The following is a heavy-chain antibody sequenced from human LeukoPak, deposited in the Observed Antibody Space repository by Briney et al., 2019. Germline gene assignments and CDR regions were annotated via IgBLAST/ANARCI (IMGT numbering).Heavy chain of an antibody. Sequence: SETLSLTCTVSDDSISDYYRGWIRQPPGKGLEWIGYFHNSGTSTYNPSLKSRVTISADTSKNQFSLNLSSVTAADTAVYYCARDETHFYGSGSSNWFDPWGQGILVTVSS. CDR1: DDSISDYY. D-gene: IGHD3-10*01. V-gene: IGHV4-4*08. J-gene: IGHJ5*02. CDR3: ARDETHFYGSGSSNWFDP. CDR2: FHNSGTS.